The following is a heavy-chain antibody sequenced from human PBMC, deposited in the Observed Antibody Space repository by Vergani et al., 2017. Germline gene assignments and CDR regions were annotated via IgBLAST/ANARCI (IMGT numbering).Heavy chain of an antibody. V-gene: IGHV3-23*01. CDR3: GRGSDNYN. J-gene: IGHJ4*02. Sequence: EVQLLQSEGAVVQPGGSLRLSCVASGFTVSSNAMSWVRQGHGQGLGWVSMIKKTGDSTHYADSVKCRLTISSDNSKKPLYLQMNSLRVEDTAVYYCGRGSDNYNWGQGTLVTVSS. D-gene: IGHD5-24*01. CDR1: GFTVSSNA. CDR2: IKKTGDST.